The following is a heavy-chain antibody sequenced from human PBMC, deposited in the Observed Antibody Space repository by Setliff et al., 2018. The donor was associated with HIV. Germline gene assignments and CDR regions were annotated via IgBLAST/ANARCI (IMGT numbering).Heavy chain of an antibody. CDR2: INTYNGNT. CDR1: GYTFINYG. Sequence: GASVKVSCKASGYTFINYGINWLRQAPGQGLEWMGWINTYNGNTKYGQKFQGSVTMTTDTSTSTVYMELRSLTSDDTALYYCARGGPPRVATLYWFYPWGQGTLVT. D-gene: IGHD2-15*01. CDR3: ARGGPPRVATLYWFYP. V-gene: IGHV1-18*04. J-gene: IGHJ5*02.